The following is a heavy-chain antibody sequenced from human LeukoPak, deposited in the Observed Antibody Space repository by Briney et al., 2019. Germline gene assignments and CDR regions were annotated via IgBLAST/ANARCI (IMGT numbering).Heavy chain of an antibody. CDR3: AKAPRGGYDSRIDY. CDR2: ISGSGGST. J-gene: IGHJ4*02. V-gene: IGHV3-23*01. Sequence: GSLRLSCAASGLTFSSYALSWVRQAPGKGLEWVSSISGSGGSTYYADSVKGRFTISRDNSKNTLYLQMNSLRDEDTAIYYCAKAPRGGYDSRIDYWGQGTLVTVSS. D-gene: IGHD5-12*01. CDR1: GLTFSSYA.